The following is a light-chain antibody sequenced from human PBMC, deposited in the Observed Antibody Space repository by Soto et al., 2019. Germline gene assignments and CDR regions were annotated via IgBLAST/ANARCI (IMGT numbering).Light chain of an antibody. CDR1: QRVSSSY. J-gene: IGKJ1*01. V-gene: IGKV3-20*01. Sequence: EIVLTQSPGTLSLSPGERATISCRASQRVSSSYLALYQQKPGQAPRLLIYGPSSRATGIPDRFSGSGSGTDFTLTISRLEPEDFAVYYCQHYGSSPETFGQGTRWIS. CDR2: GPS. CDR3: QHYGSSPET.